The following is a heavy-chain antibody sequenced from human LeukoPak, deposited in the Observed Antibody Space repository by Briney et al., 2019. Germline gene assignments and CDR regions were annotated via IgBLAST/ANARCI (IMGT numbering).Heavy chain of an antibody. CDR2: ISGSGGST. Sequence: GGSLRLSCAASGFTFSSYAMSWVRQAPGKGLEWASAISGSGGSTYYADSVKGRFTIPRDNSKNTLYLQMNSLRAEDTAVYYCAKDYSNYEDYWGQGTLVTVSS. D-gene: IGHD4-11*01. J-gene: IGHJ4*02. CDR1: GFTFSSYA. V-gene: IGHV3-23*01. CDR3: AKDYSNYEDY.